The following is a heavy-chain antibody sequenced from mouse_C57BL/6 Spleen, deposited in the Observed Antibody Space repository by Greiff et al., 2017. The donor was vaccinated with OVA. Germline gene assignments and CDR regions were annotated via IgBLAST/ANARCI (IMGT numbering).Heavy chain of an antibody. CDR3: ARLDTTVVDYFDY. Sequence: EVQLVESGGGLVQPGGSLSLSCAASGFTFTDYYMSWVRQPPGKALEWLGFIRNKANGYTTEYSASVKGRFTISRDNSQSILYLQMNALRAEDSATYYCARLDTTVVDYFDYWGQGTTLTVSS. V-gene: IGHV7-3*01. J-gene: IGHJ2*01. CDR1: GFTFTDYY. D-gene: IGHD1-1*01. CDR2: IRNKANGYTT.